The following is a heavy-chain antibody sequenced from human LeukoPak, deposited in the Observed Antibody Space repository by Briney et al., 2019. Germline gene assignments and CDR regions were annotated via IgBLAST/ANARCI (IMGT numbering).Heavy chain of an antibody. CDR3: ARARFYSGSYD. Sequence: PSETLSLTCTVSGGSIRSGGTSWSWVRQAPGKGLEWVSVIYSGGSTYYADSVKGRFTISRDNSKNTLYLQMNSLRAEDTAVYYCARARFYSGSYDWGQGTLVTVSS. CDR1: GGSIRSGGTS. J-gene: IGHJ4*02. V-gene: IGHV3-53*01. CDR2: IYSGGST. D-gene: IGHD1-26*01.